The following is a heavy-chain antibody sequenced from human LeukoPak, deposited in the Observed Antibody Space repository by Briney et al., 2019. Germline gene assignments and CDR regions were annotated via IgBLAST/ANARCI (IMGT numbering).Heavy chain of an antibody. CDR1: GGSISSYY. D-gene: IGHD3-22*01. J-gene: IGHJ3*02. CDR3: ARQSSGYYGPGAFDI. Sequence: SETLSLTCTVSGGSISSYYLSWLRQPPGKGLEWIGYIYYSGSTNYNPSLKSRVTISVDTSKNQFSLKLSSVTAADTAVYYCARQSSGYYGPGAFDIWGQGTMVTVSS. CDR2: IYYSGST. V-gene: IGHV4-59*08.